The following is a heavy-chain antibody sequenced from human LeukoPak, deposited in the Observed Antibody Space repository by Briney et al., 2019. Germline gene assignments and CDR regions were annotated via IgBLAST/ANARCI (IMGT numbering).Heavy chain of an antibody. D-gene: IGHD4-17*01. CDR1: GFTFSNYW. J-gene: IGHJ4*02. Sequence: GGSLRLSCAASGFTFSNYWMSWVRQAPGKGLEWVGNIQEDGSAQYYVDSVKGRFTISRDNAKNSLYLQMNSLRVDDTAVYYCARVAYGDRYWGQGTLITVSS. CDR2: IQEDGSAQ. CDR3: ARVAYGDRY. V-gene: IGHV3-7*01.